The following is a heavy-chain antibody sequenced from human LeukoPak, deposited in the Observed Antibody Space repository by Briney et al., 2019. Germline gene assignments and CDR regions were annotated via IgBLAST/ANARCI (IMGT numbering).Heavy chain of an antibody. D-gene: IGHD3-3*01. J-gene: IGHJ6*03. V-gene: IGHV1-69*05. CDR1: GGTYSSYA. CDR3: ARDGRITIFGYYYYYYMDV. Sequence: SVNVSCKASGGTYSSYAISWVRQAPGRGLEWMGGIIPIFGTANYAQKFQGRATITTDEFTSTAYMELSSLRSEDTAVYYCARDGRITIFGYYYYYYMDVWGKGTTVTVSS. CDR2: IIPIFGTA.